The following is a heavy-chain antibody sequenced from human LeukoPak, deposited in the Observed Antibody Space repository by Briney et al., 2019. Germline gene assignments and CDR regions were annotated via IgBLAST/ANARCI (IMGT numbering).Heavy chain of an antibody. V-gene: IGHV3-13*01. J-gene: IGHJ4*02. CDR2: IGKGGDT. CDR1: GFTFSTYD. CDR3: ARSIAAAGYRYLDS. D-gene: IGHD6-13*01. Sequence: GGSLRLSCAASGFTFSTYDMYWVRQATGKGLEWLSGIGKGGDTYYLCSVKGRFTISRDNAENSLYLQLNSLGAGDTAVYYCARSIAAAGYRYLDSWGQGTLVTVSS.